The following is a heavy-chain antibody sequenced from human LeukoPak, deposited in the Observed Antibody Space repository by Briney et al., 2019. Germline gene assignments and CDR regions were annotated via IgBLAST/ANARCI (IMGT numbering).Heavy chain of an antibody. CDR1: GYTFTGYY. Sequence: ASVKVSCKASGYTFTGYYIHWVRQAPGQGLEWMGRFSPNSGGTNSAQKFQARVTMTRDTSISTAYMELSGLTSDDTAVYYCVRGGHYCSGVNCYGTDYWGQGTLATVSS. CDR2: FSPNSGGT. V-gene: IGHV1-2*06. CDR3: VRGGHYCSGVNCYGTDY. J-gene: IGHJ4*02. D-gene: IGHD2-15*01.